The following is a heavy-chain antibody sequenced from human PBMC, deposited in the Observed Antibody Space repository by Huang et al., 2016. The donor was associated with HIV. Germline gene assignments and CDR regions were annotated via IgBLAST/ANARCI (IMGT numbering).Heavy chain of an antibody. CDR1: GYIFTTYS. CDR2: INPGNGRI. Sequence: QVQLVQSGAEFKKPGASLKLSCAASGYIFTTYSIHWFRRVPGQSLQWLGWINPGNGRIPCLQGVNGRVILSRDLSAATVYMQLSGLTADDTATYFCARAARGDGYHGAFDVWGQGTMVTV. D-gene: IGHD2-2*03. J-gene: IGHJ3*01. CDR3: ARAARGDGYHGAFDV. V-gene: IGHV1-3*01.